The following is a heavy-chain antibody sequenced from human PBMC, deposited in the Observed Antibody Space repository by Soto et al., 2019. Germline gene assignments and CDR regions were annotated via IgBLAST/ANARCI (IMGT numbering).Heavy chain of an antibody. CDR3: ARGWLRAPWMY. J-gene: IGHJ4*02. Sequence: EVQLAESGGGLVKPGGSLRLSCAASGFIFSSYTMNWVRQAPGKGLEWVSSISASSTYIYYADSLKGRFTISRDNAYNSQYLQMNSLRAEDTAVYYCARGWLRAPWMYWGQGTLVTVSS. D-gene: IGHD5-12*01. CDR1: GFIFSSYT. CDR2: ISASSTYI. V-gene: IGHV3-21*01.